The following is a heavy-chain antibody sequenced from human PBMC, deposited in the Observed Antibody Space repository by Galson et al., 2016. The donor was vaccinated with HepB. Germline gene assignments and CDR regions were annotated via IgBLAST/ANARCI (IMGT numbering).Heavy chain of an antibody. CDR2: IAYDSRIQ. D-gene: IGHD3-22*01. CDR1: GFTFSNYG. CDR3: ASAYYDSSGYWAPFDI. V-gene: IGHV3-30*03. J-gene: IGHJ3*02. Sequence: SLRLSCAASGFTFSNYGMHWVRQAPGKGLEWVAVIAYDSRIQRYGGSVEGRFTISRDNAKNSLYLQMNSLRAEDTAVYYCASAYYDSSGYWAPFDIWGQGTMVTVSS.